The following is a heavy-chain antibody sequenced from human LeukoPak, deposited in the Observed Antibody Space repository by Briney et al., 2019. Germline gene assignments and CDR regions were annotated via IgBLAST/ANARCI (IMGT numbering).Heavy chain of an antibody. Sequence: SGGSLRLSCAASGFIFSDRYMDWVRQAPGKGLEWIGEINHSGSTNYNPSLKSRVTISVDTSKNQFSLKLSSVTAADTAVYYCARGPDYYDSSGLNWYFDLWGRGTLVTVSS. CDR2: INHSGST. D-gene: IGHD3-22*01. V-gene: IGHV4-34*01. J-gene: IGHJ2*01. CDR1: GFIFSDRY. CDR3: ARGPDYYDSSGLNWYFDL.